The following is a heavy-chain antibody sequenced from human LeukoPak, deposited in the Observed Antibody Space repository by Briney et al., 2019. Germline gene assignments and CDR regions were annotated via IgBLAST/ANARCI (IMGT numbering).Heavy chain of an antibody. Sequence: SVKVSCKASGGTFSSYAISWVRQAPGQGLEWMGGIIPIFGTANYAQKFQGRVTITTDESTSTAYMELSSLRSEDTAVYYCARGYCSGGSCYSVENWFDPWGQGTLVTVSS. CDR3: ARGYCSGGSCYSVENWFDP. CDR1: GGTFSSYA. J-gene: IGHJ5*02. D-gene: IGHD2-15*01. V-gene: IGHV1-69*05. CDR2: IIPIFGTA.